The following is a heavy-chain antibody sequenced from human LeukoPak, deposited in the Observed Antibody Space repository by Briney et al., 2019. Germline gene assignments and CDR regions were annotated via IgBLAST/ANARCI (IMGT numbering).Heavy chain of an antibody. V-gene: IGHV4-61*02. J-gene: IGHJ4*02. CDR3: ARERPLVGAYYFDY. Sequence: SQTLSLTCTVSGGSISSGSYYWTWIRRPAGKGLEWIGRIYTSGSPDYNPSLKSRVTISLDTSKNQFSLKLTSVTAADTAVYYCARERPLVGAYYFDYWGQGTLVTVSS. CDR1: GGSISSGSYY. CDR2: IYTSGSP. D-gene: IGHD1-26*01.